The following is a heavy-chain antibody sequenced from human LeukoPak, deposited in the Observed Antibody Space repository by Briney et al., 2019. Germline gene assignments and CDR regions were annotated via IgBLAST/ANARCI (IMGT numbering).Heavy chain of an antibody. J-gene: IGHJ6*02. D-gene: IGHD6-13*01. Sequence: GGSLRLSCAASGFTFSSYAMGWVCQAPGKGLEWVSAISGSGGSTYYADSVEGRFTISRDNSKNTLYLQMNSLRAEDTAVYYCANQQRGSSWFPMDVWGQGTTVTVSS. V-gene: IGHV3-23*01. CDR1: GFTFSSYA. CDR3: ANQQRGSSWFPMDV. CDR2: ISGSGGST.